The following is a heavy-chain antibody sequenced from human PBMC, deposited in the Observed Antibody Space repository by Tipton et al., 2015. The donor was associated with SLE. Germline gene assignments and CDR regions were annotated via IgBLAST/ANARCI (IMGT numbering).Heavy chain of an antibody. CDR3: AREGIAAAGGFDL. V-gene: IGHV4-34*01. J-gene: IGHJ2*01. CDR2: INHSGST. D-gene: IGHD6-13*01. CDR1: GGSFSGYY. Sequence: LRLSCAVYGGSFSGYYWSWIRQPPGKGLEWIGEINHSGSTNYNPSLKSRVTISVDTSKNRFSLKLSSVPATDTAVYYCAREGIAAAGGFDLWGRGTLVTVAS.